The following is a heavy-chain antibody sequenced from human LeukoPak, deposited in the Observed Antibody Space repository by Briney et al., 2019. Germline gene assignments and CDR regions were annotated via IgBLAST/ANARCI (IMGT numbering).Heavy chain of an antibody. J-gene: IGHJ4*02. V-gene: IGHV1-2*02. D-gene: IGHD3-22*01. CDR2: INPNSGGT. CDR1: GYTFTGYY. CDR3: ARDDSSGYYYDY. Sequence: VASVKVSCKASGYTFTGYYMHWVRQAPGQGLEWMGWINPNSGGTNYAQKFQGRVTMTRDTSISTAYMELSRLRSDDTAVYYCARDDSSGYYYDYWGQGTQVTVSS.